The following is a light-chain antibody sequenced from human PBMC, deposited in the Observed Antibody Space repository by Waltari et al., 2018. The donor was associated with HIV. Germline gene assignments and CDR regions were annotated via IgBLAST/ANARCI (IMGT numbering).Light chain of an antibody. J-gene: IGLJ2*01. CDR2: DVN. Sequence: QSALTQPASVSGSLGQSITISCTGTSSDIGSYNLVSWYQQYPGKAPKVIIYDVNKLPSGVFHRFSGFKAANTASLTISWLQAEDESDYYCCSYAGSPTFVIFGGGTKVTVL. CDR3: CSYAGSPTFVI. CDR1: SSDIGSYNL. V-gene: IGLV2-23*02.